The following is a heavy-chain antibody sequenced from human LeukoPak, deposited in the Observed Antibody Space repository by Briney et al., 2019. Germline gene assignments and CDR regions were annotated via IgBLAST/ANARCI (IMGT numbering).Heavy chain of an antibody. Sequence: GCSLRLSCTASGFTFGDYAMSWFRQAPGKGLEWVGFMRSKAYGGTTEYAASVKGRFTISRDDSKSIAYLQMNSLKTEDTAVYYCTRDLPSTVTYYFDYWGQGTLVTVSS. CDR3: TRDLPSTVTYYFDY. D-gene: IGHD4-17*01. V-gene: IGHV3-49*03. J-gene: IGHJ4*02. CDR1: GFTFGDYA. CDR2: MRSKAYGGTT.